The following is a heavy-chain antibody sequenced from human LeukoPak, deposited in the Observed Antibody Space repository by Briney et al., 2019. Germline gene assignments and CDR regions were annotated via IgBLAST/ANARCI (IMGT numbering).Heavy chain of an antibody. Sequence: PSETLSLTCTVSGGSISSYCWSWIRQPPGKGLEWIGYIYYSGSTNYNPSLKSRVTISVDTSKNQFSLKLSSVTAADTAVYYCARGIVGSSRFDYWGQGTLVTVSS. CDR2: IYYSGST. CDR1: GGSISSYC. D-gene: IGHD1-26*01. V-gene: IGHV4-59*08. J-gene: IGHJ4*02. CDR3: ARGIVGSSRFDY.